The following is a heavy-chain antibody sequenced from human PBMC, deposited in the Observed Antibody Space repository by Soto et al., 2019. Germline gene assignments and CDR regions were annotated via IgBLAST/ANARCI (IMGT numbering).Heavy chain of an antibody. CDR3: AKVSRKGYALDVDY. D-gene: IGHD5-18*01. CDR2: VNPNNVDT. J-gene: IGHJ4*02. Sequence: QVQLVQSGDELKKPGASVKVSCRASGYTFSNYDMNWVRQATGQGPEWIGWVNPNNVDTGYAQKFQGRVTLTTDISTTTAYMELTSLRSADTSIYYCAKVSRKGYALDVDYWGQGTLITVSS. CDR1: GYTFSNYD. V-gene: IGHV1-8*01.